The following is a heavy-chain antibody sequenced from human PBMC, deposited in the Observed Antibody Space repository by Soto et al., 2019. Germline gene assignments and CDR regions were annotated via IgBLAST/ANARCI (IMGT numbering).Heavy chain of an antibody. CDR3: ARVNYGDYYYGMDV. Sequence: SETLSLTCTVSGGSINYSYWTWIQQPPGKGLEWIGYISYTGSANYNASLKSRLTISVDTSKDQFSLKLSSVTAADTALYYCARVNYGDYYYGMDVWGQGTTVTVSS. V-gene: IGHV4-59*01. D-gene: IGHD4-17*01. CDR1: GGSINYSY. J-gene: IGHJ6*02. CDR2: ISYTGSA.